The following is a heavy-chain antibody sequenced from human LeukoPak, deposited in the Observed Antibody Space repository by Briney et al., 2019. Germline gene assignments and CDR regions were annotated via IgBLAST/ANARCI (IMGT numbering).Heavy chain of an antibody. CDR3: ARDLGYASYYYYLDV. D-gene: IGHD5-12*01. CDR2: IRYDVSNK. J-gene: IGHJ6*03. Sequence: GGSLRLSCAASGFSFSTYGMHWVRQAPGKGLEWVAFIRYDVSNKYYADSVKGRFTISRDNAKNTLYLQMNSLRAEDTAVYYCARDLGYASYYYYLDVWGKGTTVTVSS. V-gene: IGHV3-30*02. CDR1: GFSFSTYG.